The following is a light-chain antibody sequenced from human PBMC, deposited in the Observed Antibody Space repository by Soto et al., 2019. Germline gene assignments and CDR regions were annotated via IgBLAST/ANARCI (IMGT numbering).Light chain of an antibody. J-gene: IGLJ2*01. Sequence: QSALTQPPSASGSPGQSVTISCTGTSSDVGGYNYVSWYQQHPGKAPKLMIYEVSYRPSGVSNRFSGSKSGNTASLTISGLQAEDEADYYCSSYTGSSTLVFGGGTKLTVL. V-gene: IGLV2-14*01. CDR1: SSDVGGYNY. CDR3: SSYTGSSTLV. CDR2: EVS.